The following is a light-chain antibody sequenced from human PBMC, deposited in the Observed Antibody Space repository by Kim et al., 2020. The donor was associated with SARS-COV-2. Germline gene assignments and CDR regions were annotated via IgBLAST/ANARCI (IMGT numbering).Light chain of an antibody. CDR1: RNINNY. CDR3: QHFENLPIT. J-gene: IGKJ5*01. CDR2: GAS. Sequence: ESVEYRVTITCQTSRNINNYLNWYQQRPGEAPKVLIHGASNLVAGVPSRFSGSGFGTDFTLTISGLQPEDIGTYFCQHFENLPITFGQGTRLEIK. V-gene: IGKV1-33*01.